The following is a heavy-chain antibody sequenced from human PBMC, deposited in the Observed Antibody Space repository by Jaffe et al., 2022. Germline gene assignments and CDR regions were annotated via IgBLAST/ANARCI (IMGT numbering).Heavy chain of an antibody. V-gene: IGHV4-61*02. J-gene: IGHJ6*03. CDR3: AGGITRAAAAHSPIYYYYYMDV. Sequence: QVQLQESGPGLVKPSQTLSLTCTVSGGSISSGSYYWSWIRQPAGKGLEWIGRIYTSGSTNYNPSLKSRVTISVDTSKNQFSLKLSSVTAADTAVYYCAGGITRAAAAHSPIYYYYYMDVWGKGTTVTVSS. D-gene: IGHD6-13*01. CDR2: IYTSGST. CDR1: GGSISSGSYY.